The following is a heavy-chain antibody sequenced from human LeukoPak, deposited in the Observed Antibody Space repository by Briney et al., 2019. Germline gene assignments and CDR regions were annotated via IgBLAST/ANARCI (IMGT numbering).Heavy chain of an antibody. CDR3: ARRNTPRYSSDNRSPANRYAFDI. Sequence: GESLKISCKTSGYSFTSFWIHWVRQMPGKELEWMGGIYPGNSDTRYSPSFQGHATISADSSSSSAYLQWSGLKASDTAMYFCARRNTPRYSSDNRSPANRYAFDIWGQGTRVTVSS. D-gene: IGHD3-9*01. V-gene: IGHV5-78*01. CDR2: IYPGNSDT. CDR1: GYSFTSFW. J-gene: IGHJ3*02.